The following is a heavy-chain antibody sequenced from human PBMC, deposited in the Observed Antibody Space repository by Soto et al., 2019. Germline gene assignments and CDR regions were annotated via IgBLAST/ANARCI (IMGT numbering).Heavy chain of an antibody. J-gene: IGHJ4*02. Sequence: QVQLVESGGAVVQPGTSLRLSCAASGFLFSRFGMHWVRQAPGKGLEWVAVIVSHGGKMGYADSVRGRFTISRDNSRNMLFLEMSSLRVEDTAMYYCARDDDLWDDNGLDCWGQGTLVTVSS. V-gene: IGHV3-33*02. CDR1: GFLFSRFG. CDR3: ARDDDLWDDNGLDC. D-gene: IGHD1-1*01. CDR2: IVSHGGKM.